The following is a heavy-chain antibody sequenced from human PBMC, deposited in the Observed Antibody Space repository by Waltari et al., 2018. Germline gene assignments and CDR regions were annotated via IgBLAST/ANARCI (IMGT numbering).Heavy chain of an antibody. Sequence: EVQLVESGGGLVKPGGSLRLSCAASGFSFSSYGMNWVRQAPGKGLEWVSSITAGSSYIDSADPVKGRFTISRDNAENSLYLQMTGLRAEDMAIYYCARTSSPTMFGVVLDYWGQGALVTVSS. V-gene: IGHV3-21*01. CDR3: ARTSSPTMFGVVLDY. CDR2: ITAGSSYI. J-gene: IGHJ4*02. CDR1: GFSFSSYG. D-gene: IGHD3-3*01.